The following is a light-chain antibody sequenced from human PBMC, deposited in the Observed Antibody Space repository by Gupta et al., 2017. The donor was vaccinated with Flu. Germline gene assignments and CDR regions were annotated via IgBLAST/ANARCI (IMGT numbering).Light chain of an antibody. Sequence: SYVLTQPPSVSVAPGKTARITCGGNNIGRKTVHWYLQKPGQAPVLVVRDDTDRPSGIPERFSGSNSGNTATLTISRVEAGDEADDDGQVWDNGDDHANCGFGTGTKVTVL. CDR1: NIGRKT. V-gene: IGLV3-21*03. CDR3: QVWDNGDDHANCG. J-gene: IGLJ1*01. CDR2: DDT.